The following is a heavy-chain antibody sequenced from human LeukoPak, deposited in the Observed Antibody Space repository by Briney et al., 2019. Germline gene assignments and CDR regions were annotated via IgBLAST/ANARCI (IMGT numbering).Heavy chain of an antibody. Sequence: GGSLRLSCAASGFTFSSYEMNWVGQAPGTGMEWVSYISSSGSTIYYAVSVKARFTISRDNAKNSLYLQMNSLRARDTAVYYCARSQERGFIVVVPAAGGFDYWGQGTLVTVSS. D-gene: IGHD2-2*01. CDR2: ISSSGSTI. V-gene: IGHV3-48*03. CDR3: ARSQERGFIVVVPAAGGFDY. CDR1: GFTFSSYE. J-gene: IGHJ4*02.